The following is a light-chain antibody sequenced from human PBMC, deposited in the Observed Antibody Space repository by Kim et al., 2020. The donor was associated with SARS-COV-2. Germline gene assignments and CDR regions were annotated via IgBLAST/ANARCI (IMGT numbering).Light chain of an antibody. CDR2: AGS. V-gene: IGKV1-39*01. J-gene: IGKJ2*01. CDR1: QTMINN. CDR3: QQSYSFPYT. Sequence: SASVGDRVTITCRASQTMINNLNWYQQKPGKAPKLLIYAGSNLQSGVTSRFSGSGSGADFTLTITSLQREDFATYYCQQSYSFPYTFGQGTKLEI.